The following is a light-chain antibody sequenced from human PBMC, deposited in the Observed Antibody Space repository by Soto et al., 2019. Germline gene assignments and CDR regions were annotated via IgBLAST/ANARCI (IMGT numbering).Light chain of an antibody. Sequence: QSALTQPASVSGSLGQSISISCTGTSSDNGSYNLVSWYQQYPGKAPKLIILEVSERPSGVSNRFSGSKSGDTASLTISGLQAEDEADYYCCSYAGSGKVVFGGGTKLTVL. J-gene: IGLJ3*02. CDR3: CSYAGSGKVV. CDR1: SSDNGSYNL. V-gene: IGLV2-23*02. CDR2: EVS.